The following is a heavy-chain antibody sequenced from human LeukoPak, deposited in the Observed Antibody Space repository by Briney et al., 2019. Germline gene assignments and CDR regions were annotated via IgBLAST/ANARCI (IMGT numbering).Heavy chain of an antibody. J-gene: IGHJ2*01. D-gene: IGHD2-2*01. CDR3: ARLYATSWGFFDP. CDR2: IRNDGKTQ. Sequence: GGSLRLSCAASGFTFKSYGLHWVRRAPGKGLECVAFIRNDGKTQYYADSVKGRFTISRDNSRNTMSLQMNSLRPEDTAVYYCARLYATSWGFFDPWGRGTLVTVSS. V-gene: IGHV3-30*02. CDR1: GFTFKSYG.